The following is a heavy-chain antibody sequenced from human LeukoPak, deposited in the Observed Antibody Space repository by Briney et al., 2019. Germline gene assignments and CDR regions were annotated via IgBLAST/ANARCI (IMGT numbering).Heavy chain of an antibody. CDR2: INHSGSA. J-gene: IGHJ5*02. D-gene: IGHD4-23*01. Sequence: SETLSLTCAVYGRSFSGYYWSWIRQPPGKGLEWVGEINHSGSANYNPSLKSRVTISVDTSKNQFSLKLSSVTAADTAVYYCARALRGFFDPWGQGTLVTVSS. CDR1: GRSFSGYY. CDR3: ARALRGFFDP. V-gene: IGHV4-34*01.